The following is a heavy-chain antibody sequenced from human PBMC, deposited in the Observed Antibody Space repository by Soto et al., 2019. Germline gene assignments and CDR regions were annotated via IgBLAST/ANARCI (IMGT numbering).Heavy chain of an antibody. D-gene: IGHD3-10*01. Sequence: PGGSLRLSCTASGFTFGDYAMSWVRQAPGKGLEWVGFIRSKAYGGTTEYAASVKGRFTISRDDSKSIAYLHMNSLKTEDTAVYYCTRDKEDGSGAERYYYYYYGMDVWGQGTTVTVSS. CDR3: TRDKEDGSGAERYYYYYYGMDV. V-gene: IGHV3-49*04. CDR1: GFTFGDYA. CDR2: IRSKAYGGTT. J-gene: IGHJ6*02.